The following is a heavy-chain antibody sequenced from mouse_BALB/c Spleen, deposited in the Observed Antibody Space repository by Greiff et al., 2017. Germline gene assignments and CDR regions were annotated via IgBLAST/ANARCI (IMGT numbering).Heavy chain of an antibody. Sequence: VMLVESGPDLVAPSQSLSITCTVSGFSLTSYGVHWVRQPPGKGLEWLVVIWSDGSTTYNSALKSRLSISKDNSKSQVFLKMNSLQTDDTAMYYCARHDYDYDGAWFAYWGQGTLVTVSA. D-gene: IGHD2-4*01. J-gene: IGHJ3*01. CDR1: GFSLTSYG. CDR2: IWSDGST. CDR3: ARHDYDYDGAWFAY. V-gene: IGHV2-6-2*01.